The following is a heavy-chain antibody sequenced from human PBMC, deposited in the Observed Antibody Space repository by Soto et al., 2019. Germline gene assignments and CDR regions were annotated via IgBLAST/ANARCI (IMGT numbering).Heavy chain of an antibody. CDR1: GGSISSSSYY. J-gene: IGHJ4*02. CDR3: ARVLRYFHWLLYNDY. Sequence: QLQLQESGPGLVKPSETLSLTCTVSGGSISSSSYYWGWIRQPPGKGLEWIGSSYYSGSTYYNPYLMSQVTLSVDTSKNQFSLKLSSVTAADTAVHYCARVLRYFHWLLYNDYWGQGTLVTVSS. V-gene: IGHV4-39*01. CDR2: SYYSGST. D-gene: IGHD3-9*01.